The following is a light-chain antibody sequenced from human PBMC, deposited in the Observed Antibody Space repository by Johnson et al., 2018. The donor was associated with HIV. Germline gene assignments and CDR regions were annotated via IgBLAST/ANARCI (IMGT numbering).Light chain of an antibody. CDR1: SSKIGNSY. Sequence: QSVLTQPPSVSAAPGQKVTISCSGSSSKIGNSYVCCYQQLPGTAPKLLIYENDKRPSGIPDRFSGSKSGTSATLGITGLQTGDEADYYCGTWDSSLSSYVFGTGTKVTVL. J-gene: IGLJ1*01. CDR3: GTWDSSLSSYV. CDR2: END. V-gene: IGLV1-51*02.